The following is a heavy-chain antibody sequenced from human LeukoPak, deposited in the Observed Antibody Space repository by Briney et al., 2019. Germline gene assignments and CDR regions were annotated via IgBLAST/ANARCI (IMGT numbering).Heavy chain of an antibody. CDR3: ARSSLLHSNAMDV. Sequence: GGSLRLSCAASGFTFNSYSMNWVRQAPGKGLEWISYISSSSNVYYADSVKGRFTISRDNTKNSLYLQMSSLRDDDTAVYYCARSSLLHSNAMDVWGQGTTVAVSS. CDR1: GFTFNSYS. CDR2: ISSSSNV. J-gene: IGHJ6*02. D-gene: IGHD5-18*01. V-gene: IGHV3-48*02.